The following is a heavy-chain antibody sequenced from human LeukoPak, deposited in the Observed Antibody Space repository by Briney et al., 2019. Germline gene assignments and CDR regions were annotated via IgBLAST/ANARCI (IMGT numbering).Heavy chain of an antibody. CDR1: GASISRYY. CDR3: ARDTGGFDY. Sequence: SETLSLTCTVSGASISRYYWSCIRPPPGKVLEWIAYIYYSGRTNYNPSPKSRATISVDTSKNQFSLKLSSVTAADTAVYYCARDTGGFDYWGQGTLLTVSS. V-gene: IGHV4-59*01. CDR2: IYYSGRT. D-gene: IGHD7-27*01. J-gene: IGHJ4*02.